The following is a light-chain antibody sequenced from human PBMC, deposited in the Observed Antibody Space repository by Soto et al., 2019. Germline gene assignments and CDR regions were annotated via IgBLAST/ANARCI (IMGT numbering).Light chain of an antibody. J-gene: IGLJ2*01. CDR2: DVS. Sequence: QSALTQPASVSGSPGQSITISCTGTSSDVGGYNYVSWYQHHPGKAPKLMIYDVSDRPSGVSNRFSGSKSGSTASLTISGLRAEDEAEYYCSSYTSSNTLVVFGGGTKVTVL. V-gene: IGLV2-14*03. CDR3: SSYTSSNTLVV. CDR1: SSDVGGYNY.